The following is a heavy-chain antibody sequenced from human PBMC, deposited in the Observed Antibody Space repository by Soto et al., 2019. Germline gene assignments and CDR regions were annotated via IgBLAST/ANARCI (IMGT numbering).Heavy chain of an antibody. Sequence: LSLTCTVSGGSTSSDNYWSWIRQPPGKGLEWIGHIYYSGNTDYNPSLKSRLAISIDTSKNQFSLKLSSVTAADTAVYFCAREGGESSDGLYYFDSWGQGSLVTVS. D-gene: IGHD3-16*01. V-gene: IGHV4-30-4*01. CDR2: IYYSGNT. CDR1: GGSTSSDNY. CDR3: AREGGESSDGLYYFDS. J-gene: IGHJ4*02.